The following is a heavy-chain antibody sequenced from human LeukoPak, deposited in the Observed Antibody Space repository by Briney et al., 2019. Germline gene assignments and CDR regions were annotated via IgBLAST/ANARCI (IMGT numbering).Heavy chain of an antibody. CDR1: GGSISSGGYY. CDR2: IYYSGST. J-gene: IGHJ4*02. CDR3: ARRLSYSYGSLDY. Sequence: SQTLSLTCTVSGGSISSGGYYWSWSRQHRGRGLEWIGYIYYSGSTYYNSSLKSRITISVHTSKNQFSLKLSSVTAADTAVYYCARRLSYSYGSLDYWGQGTLVTVSS. V-gene: IGHV4-31*03. D-gene: IGHD5-18*01.